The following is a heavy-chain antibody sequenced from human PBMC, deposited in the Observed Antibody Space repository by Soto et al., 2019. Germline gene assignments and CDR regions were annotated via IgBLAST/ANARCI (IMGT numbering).Heavy chain of an antibody. D-gene: IGHD3-10*01. Sequence: PGGSRRLSWAASGFSCSSYAMSWIRQAPGKGQVWVSCMSAGGGSTCHADSAKGRFTISRDNCKYALHLQLNGLRAEDTDVYYCAKDSYGSGTDYFYGMDVRGQGTTVTVSS. CDR1: GFSCSSYA. CDR2: MSAGGGST. CDR3: AKDSYGSGTDYFYGMDV. J-gene: IGHJ6*02. V-gene: IGHV3-23*01.